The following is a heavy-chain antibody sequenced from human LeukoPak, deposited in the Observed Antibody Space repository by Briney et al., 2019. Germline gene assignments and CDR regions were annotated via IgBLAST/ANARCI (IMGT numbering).Heavy chain of an antibody. V-gene: IGHV3-30-3*01. CDR3: ARDPQTRYYYMDV. CDR2: ISYDGSNK. J-gene: IGHJ6*03. Sequence: GSLRLSCAASGFTFSSYAMHWVRQAPGKGLEWVAVISYDGSNKYYADSVKGRFTISRDNSKNTLYLQMNSLRAEDTAVYYCARDPQTRYYYMDVWGKGTTVTVSS. CDR1: GFTFSSYA.